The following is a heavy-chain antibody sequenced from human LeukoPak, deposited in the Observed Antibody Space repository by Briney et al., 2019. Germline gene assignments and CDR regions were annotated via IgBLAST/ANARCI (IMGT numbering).Heavy chain of an antibody. Sequence: SETLSLTCTVSGGSISSYYWSWIRQPPGKGLEWIGYIYHSGSTYYNPSLKSRVTISVDTSKNQFSLKLSSVTAADTAVYYCARHQYSNQEYWGQGTLVTVSS. CDR2: IYHSGST. D-gene: IGHD4-11*01. J-gene: IGHJ4*02. CDR1: GGSISSYY. CDR3: ARHQYSNQEY. V-gene: IGHV4-59*04.